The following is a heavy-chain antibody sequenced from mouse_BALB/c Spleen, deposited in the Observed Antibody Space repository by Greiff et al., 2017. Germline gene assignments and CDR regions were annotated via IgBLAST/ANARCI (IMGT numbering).Heavy chain of an antibody. V-gene: IGHV1-9*01. CDR2: ILPGSGST. CDR1: GYTFSSYW. J-gene: IGHJ3*01. CDR3: ANWGNYGAY. D-gene: IGHD2-1*01. Sequence: QVQLQQSGAELMKPGASVKISCKATGYTFSSYWIEWVKQRPGHGLEWIGEILPGSGSTNYNEKFKGKATFTADTSSNTAYMQLSSLTSEDSAVYYCANWGNYGAYWGQGTLVTVSA.